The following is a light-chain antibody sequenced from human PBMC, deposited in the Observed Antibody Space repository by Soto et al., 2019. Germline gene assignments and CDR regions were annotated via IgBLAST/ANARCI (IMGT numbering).Light chain of an antibody. J-gene: IGKJ2*01. CDR2: AAS. CDR1: QGINSW. V-gene: IGKV1-12*01. Sequence: DIQMTQSPSSVSASVGDRVTITCRASQGINSWLAWYQQKPGKAPKLLIYAASSLQSGVPSRFSGSGSGTDFTLTISSLQPDDFATYYCPQSNSCPYTFGHGNKLDIK. CDR3: PQSNSCPYT.